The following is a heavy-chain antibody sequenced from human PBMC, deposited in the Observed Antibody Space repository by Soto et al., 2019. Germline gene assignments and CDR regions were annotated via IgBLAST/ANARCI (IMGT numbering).Heavy chain of an antibody. V-gene: IGHV1-3*01. CDR3: DSGVANTTIY. CDR2: INAGNGNT. CDR1: VESFTIYA. J-gene: IGHJ4*02. Sequence: GXSVKLSCKASVESFTIYAMHWVSQSHRQRLEWMGWINAGNGNTKDSQKFQGRVTITRDTSASTAYMDLSSLRSEYTAVYYWDSGVANTTIYWGQGTLVTVSS. D-gene: IGHD3-3*01.